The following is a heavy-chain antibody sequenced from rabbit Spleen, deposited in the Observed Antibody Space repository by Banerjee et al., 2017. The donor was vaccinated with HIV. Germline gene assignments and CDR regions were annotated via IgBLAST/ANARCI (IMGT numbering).Heavy chain of an antibody. J-gene: IGHJ4*01. V-gene: IGHV1S40*01. CDR2: IAGSSSGFT. D-gene: IGHD2-1*01. CDR3: AKTYGANSSDRRYFNL. CDR1: GVSFSSNYY. Sequence: QSLEESGGDLVKPGASLTLTCTASGVSFSSNYYMCWVRQAPGKGLEWIGCIAGSSSGFTYSASWAKGRFTISKTSSTTVTLQMTSLTAADTATYFCAKTYGANSSDRRYFNLWGQGTLVTVS.